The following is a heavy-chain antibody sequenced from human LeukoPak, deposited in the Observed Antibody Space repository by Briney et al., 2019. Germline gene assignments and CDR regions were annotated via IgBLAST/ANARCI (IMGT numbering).Heavy chain of an antibody. Sequence: PSQTLSLTCTVSGGSISSGDYYWSWIRRPPGKGLEWIGYIYYSGSTYYNPSLKSRVTISVDTSKNQFSLKLSSVTAADTAVYYCARDHQLSGSFDYWGQGTLVTVSS. J-gene: IGHJ4*02. V-gene: IGHV4-30-4*08. CDR3: ARDHQLSGSFDY. CDR1: GGSISSGDYY. D-gene: IGHD2-2*01. CDR2: IYYSGST.